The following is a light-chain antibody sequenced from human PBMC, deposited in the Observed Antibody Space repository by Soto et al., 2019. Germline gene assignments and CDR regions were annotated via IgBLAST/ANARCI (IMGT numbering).Light chain of an antibody. CDR1: SSNIGAGYE. CDR2: ENN. Sequence: QSVLTQPPSVSEAPGQRVTISCTGSSSNIGAGYEAHWYQQVPGTAPKLLIYENNNRPSGVPDRFSGSKSGTSASLAITGLQAEDEAEYYCQSYDGRLSGYVFGTGTKLTVL. J-gene: IGLJ1*01. CDR3: QSYDGRLSGYV. V-gene: IGLV1-40*01.